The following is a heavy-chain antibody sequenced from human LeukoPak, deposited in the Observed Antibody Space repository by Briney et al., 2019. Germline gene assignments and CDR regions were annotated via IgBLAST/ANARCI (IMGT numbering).Heavy chain of an antibody. CDR3: ARHELQLITVDY. D-gene: IGHD5-24*01. V-gene: IGHV4-39*01. CDR2: IYYSGIT. CDR1: GGSISSANYY. Sequence: SETLSLTCTVSGGSISSANYYWGWIRQPPGKGLEWIGNIYYSGITYYNPSLKSRVTISVDTSKNQFSLKLSSVTAADTAVYYCARHELQLITVDYWGQGTLVTVSS. J-gene: IGHJ4*02.